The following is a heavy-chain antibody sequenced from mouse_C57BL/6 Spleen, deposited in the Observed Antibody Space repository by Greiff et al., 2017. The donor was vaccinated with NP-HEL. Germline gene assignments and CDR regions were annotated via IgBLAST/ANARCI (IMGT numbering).Heavy chain of an antibody. Sequence: VQLQQPGAELVMPGASVKLSCKASGYTFTSYWMHWVKQRPGQGLEWIGEIDPSDSYTNYNQKFKGKSTLTVDKSSSTAYMQLSSLTSEDSAVYYCARGYYYGRDAMDYWGQGTSVTVSS. CDR3: ARGYYYGRDAMDY. V-gene: IGHV1-69*01. CDR1: GYTFTSYW. J-gene: IGHJ4*01. CDR2: IDPSDSYT. D-gene: IGHD1-1*01.